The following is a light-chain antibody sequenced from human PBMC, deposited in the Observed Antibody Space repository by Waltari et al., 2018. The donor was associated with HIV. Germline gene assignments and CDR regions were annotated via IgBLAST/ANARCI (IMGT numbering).Light chain of an antibody. CDR2: YDN. Sequence: SYGVSQPPSVSVAPGQTAAITCGGNNIGSLSVHWYQQRPGQAPVLVISYDNDRPSGIPGRFSGSSSGNTATLTIRGVEAGDEADYYCQVWDSSSDHVLFGGGTKLTVL. CDR1: NIGSLS. V-gene: IGLV3-21*04. CDR3: QVWDSSSDHVL. J-gene: IGLJ2*01.